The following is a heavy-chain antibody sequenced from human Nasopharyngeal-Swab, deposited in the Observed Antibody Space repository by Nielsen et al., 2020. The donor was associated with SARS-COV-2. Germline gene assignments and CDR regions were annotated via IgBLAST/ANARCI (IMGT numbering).Heavy chain of an antibody. CDR2: IYSGGST. Sequence: GESLKISCAASGFTVSSNYMSWVRQAPGKGLEWVSVIYSGGSTYYADSVKGRFTISRDNSKNTLYLQMNSLRAEDTAVYYCARELPSLVTMVRGVIAHYYGMDVWGQGTTVTVS. V-gene: IGHV3-66*01. CDR3: ARELPSLVTMVRGVIAHYYGMDV. CDR1: GFTVSSNY. J-gene: IGHJ6*02. D-gene: IGHD3-10*01.